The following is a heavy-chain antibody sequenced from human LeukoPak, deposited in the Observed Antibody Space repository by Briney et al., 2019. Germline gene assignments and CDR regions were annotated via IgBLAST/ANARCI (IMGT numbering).Heavy chain of an antibody. J-gene: IGHJ5*02. CDR2: IYTRGST. D-gene: IGHD3-16*02. V-gene: IGHV4-4*09. CDR1: CGSISNYS. Sequence: SETLSLTCTVACGSISNYSWSWIRQPPGKGLEWIGYIYTRGSTTYNPSLKSRVTISVDPSKNQFSLKLSSVTAADTAVYYCARRPSYTGRFAPWGQATLVTVSS. CDR3: ARRPSYTGRFAP.